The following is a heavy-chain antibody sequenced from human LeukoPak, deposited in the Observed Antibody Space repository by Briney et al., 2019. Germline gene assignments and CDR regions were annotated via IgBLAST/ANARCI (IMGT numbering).Heavy chain of an antibody. D-gene: IGHD3-22*01. V-gene: IGHV3-23*01. Sequence: GGSLRLSCAASGFTFNNYAMNWVRQAPGKGLEWVSVISGSGGTTYYADSVKGRFTISRDSSKNTLYLQMNSLRAEDTAVYYCAKDVAAMIVVLIDYWGQGTLVTVSS. CDR1: GFTFNNYA. CDR2: ISGSGGTT. CDR3: AKDVAAMIVVLIDY. J-gene: IGHJ4*02.